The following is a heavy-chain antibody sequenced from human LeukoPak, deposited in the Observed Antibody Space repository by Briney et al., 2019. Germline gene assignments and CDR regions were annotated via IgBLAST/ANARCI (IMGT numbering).Heavy chain of an antibody. J-gene: IGHJ3*02. CDR3: ARGDHVRIYTQSHFDI. CDR1: GYTFTSYG. Sequence: ASVKVSCKASGYTFTSYGISWVRQVPGQGLEWMGWISAYNGNTNYAQKLQGRVTMTRDTSTSTVYMELSSLRSEDTALYYCARGDHVRIYTQSHFDIWGQGTMVTVSS. CDR2: ISAYNGNT. V-gene: IGHV1-18*01. D-gene: IGHD3-16*01.